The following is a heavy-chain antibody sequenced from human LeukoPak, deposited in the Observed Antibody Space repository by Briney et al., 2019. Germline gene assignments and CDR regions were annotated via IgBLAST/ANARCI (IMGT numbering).Heavy chain of an antibody. D-gene: IGHD2-2*02. CDR1: GGSISGYY. CDR2: INHSGST. V-gene: IGHV4-34*01. J-gene: IGHJ5*02. CDR3: ARVGCSSTSCYTATYSWFDP. Sequence: SETLSLTCAVYGGSISGYYWNWIRQPPGKGLEWIGEINHSGSTNYNPSLRSRVTISVDTSKNQSSLKLSSVTAADTAVYYCARVGCSSTSCYTATYSWFDPWGQGTLVTVSS.